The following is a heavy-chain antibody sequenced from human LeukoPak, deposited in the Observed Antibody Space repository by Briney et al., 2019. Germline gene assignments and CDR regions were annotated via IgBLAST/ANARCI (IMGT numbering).Heavy chain of an antibody. CDR2: INSDRSST. D-gene: IGHD3-10*01. V-gene: IGHV3-74*01. CDR3: EKDIGSYYDY. Sequence: GGSLRLSSVASGFTFSNYRMHWVRQAPGKGLVWVSYINSDRSSTSYADAVKGRFTISRDNAKNTLYLQMNSLRAEDTAVYYCEKDIGSYYDYWGQGILVTVSS. J-gene: IGHJ4*02. CDR1: GFTFSNYR.